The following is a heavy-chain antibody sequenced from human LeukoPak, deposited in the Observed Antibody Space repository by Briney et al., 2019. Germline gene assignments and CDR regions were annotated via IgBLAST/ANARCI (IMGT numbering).Heavy chain of an antibody. D-gene: IGHD5-12*01. CDR3: AKGAYDYIEIAYFDY. J-gene: IGHJ4*02. CDR2: IIGSSGTT. Sequence: PGGSLRLSCVASGFSFNNYAMNWVRQAPGKGLEWVSLIIGSSGTTFYADSGKGPFTISRDKSKSTLYLQMNSLRAEDTAVYYCAKGAYDYIEIAYFDYWGQGSLVTVSS. CDR1: GFSFNNYA. V-gene: IGHV3-23*01.